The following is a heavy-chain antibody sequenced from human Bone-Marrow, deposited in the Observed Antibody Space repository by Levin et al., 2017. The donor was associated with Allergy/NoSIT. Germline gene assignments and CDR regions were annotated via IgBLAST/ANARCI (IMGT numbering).Heavy chain of an antibody. CDR3: ARVSSIVMVTVRSYFDY. Sequence: NPGGSLRLSCAASGFTFSDYYMSWIRQAPGKGLEWVSYISSSASTMYYADSVKGRFTISRDNAKKSLFLQMNSLRAEDTAVYYCARVSSIVMVTVRSYFDYWGQGTLVTVSS. J-gene: IGHJ4*02. CDR1: GFTFSDYY. CDR2: ISSSASTM. D-gene: IGHD2-21*02. V-gene: IGHV3-11*01.